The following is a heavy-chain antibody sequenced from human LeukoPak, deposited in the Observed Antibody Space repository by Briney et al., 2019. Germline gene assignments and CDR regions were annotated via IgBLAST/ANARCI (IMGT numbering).Heavy chain of an antibody. J-gene: IGHJ4*02. D-gene: IGHD6-19*01. CDR2: IYYSGST. CDR3: ARASAVPIFDY. V-gene: IGHV4-59*01. Sequence: TSSETLSLTCSVSSGSISSYCWSWSRQPPGKGLEWIGYIYYSGSTNYNPSLKSRVTISVDTSKNQFSLKLSSVTAADTAVYYCARASAVPIFDYWGQGTLVTVSS. CDR1: SGSISSYC.